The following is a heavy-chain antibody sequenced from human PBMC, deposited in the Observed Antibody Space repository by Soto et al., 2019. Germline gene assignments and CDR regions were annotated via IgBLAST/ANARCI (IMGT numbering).Heavy chain of an antibody. V-gene: IGHV3-33*01. J-gene: IGHJ6*02. CDR3: ARDHGDAPPGYYYGMDV. D-gene: IGHD4-17*01. CDR1: GFTFSSYG. CDR2: IWYDGSNK. Sequence: GGSLRLSCAASGFTFSSYGMHWVRQAPGKGLEWVAVIWYDGSNKYYADSVKGRFTISRDNSKNTLYLQMNSLRAEDTAVYYCARDHGDAPPGYYYGMDVWGQGTTVTVSS.